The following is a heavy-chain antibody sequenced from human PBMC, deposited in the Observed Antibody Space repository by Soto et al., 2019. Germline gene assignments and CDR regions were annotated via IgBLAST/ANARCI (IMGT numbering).Heavy chain of an antibody. CDR2: ITDDGVGT. Sequence: EVQLLESGGGLVQPGGSLRLSCAASGFTFSGYAMSWVRQASGKGLEWVAGITDDGVGTYYADSVKGRFSISRDNSKNTLYLQMNGLRAEDTALYYCAKFKAGTYEKSHFDYWGQGTLVTVSS. V-gene: IGHV3-23*01. J-gene: IGHJ4*02. CDR1: GFTFSGYA. CDR3: AKFKAGTYEKSHFDY. D-gene: IGHD3-10*01.